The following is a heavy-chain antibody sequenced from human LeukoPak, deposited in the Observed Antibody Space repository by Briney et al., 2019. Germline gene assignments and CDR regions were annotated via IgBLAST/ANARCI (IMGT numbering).Heavy chain of an antibody. V-gene: IGHV3-74*01. J-gene: IGHJ4*02. CDR1: GFTFSDYW. CDR3: ARGAYYYED. Sequence: GGSLRLSCAASGFTFSDYWMHWVRQAPGKGLVWVSRIYSDGSNTIYADSVKGRFTISRDNAKNSLYLQMNSLRAEDTAVYYCARGAYYYEDWGQGTLVTVSS. CDR2: IYSDGSNT. D-gene: IGHD3-22*01.